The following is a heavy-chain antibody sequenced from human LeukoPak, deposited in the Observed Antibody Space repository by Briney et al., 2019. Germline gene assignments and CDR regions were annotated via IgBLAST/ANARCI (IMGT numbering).Heavy chain of an antibody. CDR1: GGSISTSNYY. CDR2: VYHSGTT. V-gene: IGHV4-39*07. CDR3: ARVLVNWFDP. J-gene: IGHJ5*02. Sequence: SETLSLTCTVSGGSISTSNYYWGWIRQPPGTGLEWIGSVYHSGTTYYNPSLKSRVTISVDTSKSQFSLKLSSVTAADTAVYYCARVLVNWFDPWGQGTLVTVSS.